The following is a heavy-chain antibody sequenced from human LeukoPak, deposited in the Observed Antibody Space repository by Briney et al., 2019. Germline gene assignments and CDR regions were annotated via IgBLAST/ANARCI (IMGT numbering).Heavy chain of an antibody. D-gene: IGHD3-16*01. CDR3: ATNQIMIREYYFDY. J-gene: IGHJ4*02. Sequence: PGRCLRLACAASGFTVSTNGMRWVRQAPRKGQEWVAVIWYDRSNKYYADSVKGQFPSSRDNSKNTLYLQMNSLRAEDTAVYYCATNQIMIREYYFDYGGQGTLVTVSS. CDR2: IWYDRSNK. CDR1: GFTVSTNG. V-gene: IGHV3-33*01.